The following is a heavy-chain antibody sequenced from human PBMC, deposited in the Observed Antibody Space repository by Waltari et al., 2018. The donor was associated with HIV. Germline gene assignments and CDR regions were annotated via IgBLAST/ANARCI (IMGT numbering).Heavy chain of an antibody. D-gene: IGHD3-3*01. Sequence: QVQLQESGPGLVKPSQTLSLTCTVSGGSISSGSYYWSWIRPPAGKGLELIGRIYTSGRTNYNPSLESRVTISVDTSRNQFSLKLRSVTAADTAVYYCARAYYDFWSGTGSSGNWFDPWGQGTLVTVSS. CDR3: ARAYYDFWSGTGSSGNWFDP. V-gene: IGHV4-61*02. CDR2: IYTSGRT. J-gene: IGHJ5*02. CDR1: GGSISSGSYY.